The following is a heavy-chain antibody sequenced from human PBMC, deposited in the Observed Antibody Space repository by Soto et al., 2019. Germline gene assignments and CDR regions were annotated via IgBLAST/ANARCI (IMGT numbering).Heavy chain of an antibody. V-gene: IGHV4-59*01. CDR3: ATIRKDGYDRYFDY. D-gene: IGHD5-12*01. Sequence: PSETLSLTCSVSGDSISDYNWSWIRQPPGKGLEYIGYVSYSGTTNSNPSLKRRATISVDTSKNQSSLKLRSVTAAVTAIYYCATIRKDGYDRYFDYWGQGALVTVS. CDR2: VSYSGTT. CDR1: GDSISDYN. J-gene: IGHJ4*02.